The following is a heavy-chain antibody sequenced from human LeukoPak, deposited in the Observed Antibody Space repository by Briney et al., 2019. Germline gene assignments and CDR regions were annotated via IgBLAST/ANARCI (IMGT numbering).Heavy chain of an antibody. CDR1: GYTFTSYY. CDR3: ARGFVAVAGKTYYMDV. Sequence: ASVKVSCKASGYTFTSYYMHWVRQAPGQGLEWMGIINPSGGSTSYAQKFQGRVTISVDTSKNQFSLKLSSVTAADTAVYYCARGFVAVAGKTYYMDVWGKGTTVTVSS. V-gene: IGHV1-46*01. J-gene: IGHJ6*03. D-gene: IGHD6-19*01. CDR2: INPSGGST.